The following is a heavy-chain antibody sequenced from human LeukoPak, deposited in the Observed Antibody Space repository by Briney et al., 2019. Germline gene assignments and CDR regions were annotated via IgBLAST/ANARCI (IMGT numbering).Heavy chain of an antibody. CDR1: GFTFSSYG. Sequence: PGGSLRLSCAASGFTFSSYGMHWVRQAPGKGLEWVAFIRYDGSNKYYADSVKGRFTISRDNPKNTLYLQMNSLRAEDTAVYYCAKPGITARHFDYWGKGTLVTVSS. D-gene: IGHD6-6*01. CDR3: AKPGITARHFDY. CDR2: IRYDGSNK. J-gene: IGHJ4*02. V-gene: IGHV3-30*02.